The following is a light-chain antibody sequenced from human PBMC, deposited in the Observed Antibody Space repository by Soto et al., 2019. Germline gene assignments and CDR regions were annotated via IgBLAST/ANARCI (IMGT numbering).Light chain of an antibody. CDR3: QQYGSSGT. J-gene: IGKJ1*01. CDR2: GAS. V-gene: IGKV3-20*01. Sequence: EIVLTQSPCTLSLSPGERATLSCRASQSVSNNYLAWYQQKPGQDPRLLIYGASNRATGIPDRCSGSWSGTDFTLTISRLEPEDFAVYYCQQYGSSGTFGQGTKVDIK. CDR1: QSVSNNY.